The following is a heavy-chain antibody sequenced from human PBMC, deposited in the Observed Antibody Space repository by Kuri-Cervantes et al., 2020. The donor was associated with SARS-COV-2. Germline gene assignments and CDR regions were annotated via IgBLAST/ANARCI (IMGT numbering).Heavy chain of an antibody. CDR3: ASITGTTRSYNWFDP. D-gene: IGHD1-20*01. J-gene: IGHJ5*02. Sequence: GSLRLSCAVYGGSFSGYYWSWIRQPPGKGLEWIGEINHSGSTNYNPSLKSRVTISVDTSKNQFSLKLSSVTAADTAVYYCASITGTTRSYNWFDPWGQGTLVTVSS. CDR1: GGSFSGYY. CDR2: INHSGST. V-gene: IGHV4-34*01.